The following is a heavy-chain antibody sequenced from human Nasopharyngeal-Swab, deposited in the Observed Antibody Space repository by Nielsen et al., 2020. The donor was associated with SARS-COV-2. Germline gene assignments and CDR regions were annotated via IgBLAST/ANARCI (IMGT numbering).Heavy chain of an antibody. V-gene: IGHV4-39*01. D-gene: IGHD3-10*01. Sequence: LRLSCTVSGGSISSSSYYWGWIRQPPGKGLEWIGSIYYSGSTYYNPSLKSRVTISVDTSKNQFSLKLSSVTAADTAVYYCARHRPVWFGELPYYYYYMDVWGKGTTVTVSS. CDR1: GGSISSSSYY. CDR2: IYYSGST. J-gene: IGHJ6*03. CDR3: ARHRPVWFGELPYYYYYMDV.